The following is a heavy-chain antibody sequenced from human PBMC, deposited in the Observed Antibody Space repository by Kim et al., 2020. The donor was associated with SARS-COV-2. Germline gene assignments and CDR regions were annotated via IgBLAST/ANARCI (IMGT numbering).Heavy chain of an antibody. CDR3: ALLEAFDI. V-gene: IGHV4-4*02. J-gene: IGHJ3*02. Sequence: SGGTNYNPSLKSRGTISVDKSTNQFSLKLSSVTAADTAVYYCALLEAFDIWGQGTMVTVSS. CDR2: SGGT.